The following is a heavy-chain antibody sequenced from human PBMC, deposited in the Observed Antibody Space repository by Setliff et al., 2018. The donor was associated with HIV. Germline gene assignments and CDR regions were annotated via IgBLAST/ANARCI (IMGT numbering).Heavy chain of an antibody. CDR2: IYTSGST. V-gene: IGHV4-4*09. CDR1: GASFTDSY. Sequence: PSETLSLTCAVDGASFTDSYWGWIRQPPGKGLEWIGNIYTSGSTNYNPSLKSRVTISVDTSKNQFSLKLSSVTAADTAVYYCARLDCSSSSGFVDYWGQGTLVTVSS. D-gene: IGHD2-2*01. J-gene: IGHJ4*02. CDR3: ARLDCSSSSGFVDY.